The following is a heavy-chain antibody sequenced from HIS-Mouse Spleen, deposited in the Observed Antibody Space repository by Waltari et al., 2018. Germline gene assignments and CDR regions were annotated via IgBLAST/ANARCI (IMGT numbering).Heavy chain of an antibody. CDR2: ISYDGSNK. D-gene: IGHD6-19*01. CDR3: AKASSGWLDY. CDR1: GFTFSSFG. Sequence: VHLVESGGGVGHPGRSLRLSCAASGFTFSSFGMHWVRQAPGKGLEWVAVISYDGSNKYYADSVKGRFTISRDNSKNTLYLQMNSLRAEDTAVYYCAKASSGWLDYWGQGTLVTVSS. J-gene: IGHJ4*02. V-gene: IGHV3-30*18.